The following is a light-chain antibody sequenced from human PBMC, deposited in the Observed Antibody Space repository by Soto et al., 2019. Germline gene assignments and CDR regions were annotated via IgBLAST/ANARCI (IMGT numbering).Light chain of an antibody. J-gene: IGLJ1*01. CDR3: SSYTSSSTRV. CDR1: SSDVGAYDY. CDR2: EVS. Sequence: LTQPASVSGSPGQSITISCTGTSSDVGAYDYVSWYQQHPDKAPKLMIYEVSNRPSGVSNRFSGSKSVNTATLTISGLRADDEADYYCSSYTSSSTRVFGTGTMVTVL. V-gene: IGLV2-14*03.